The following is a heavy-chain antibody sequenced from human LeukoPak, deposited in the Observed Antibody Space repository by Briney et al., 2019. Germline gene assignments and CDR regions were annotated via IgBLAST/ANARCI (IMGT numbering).Heavy chain of an antibody. D-gene: IGHD3-10*01. CDR2: INPNSGGT. CDR3: ARGWEGYYGSGSYENFDY. Sequence: ASVKVPCKASGYTFTGYYMHWVRQAPGQGLEWMGWINPNSGGTNYAQKFQGRVTMTRDTSICTAYMELSRLRSDDTAVYYCARGWEGYYGSGSYENFDYWGQGTLVTVSS. V-gene: IGHV1-2*02. J-gene: IGHJ4*02. CDR1: GYTFTGYY.